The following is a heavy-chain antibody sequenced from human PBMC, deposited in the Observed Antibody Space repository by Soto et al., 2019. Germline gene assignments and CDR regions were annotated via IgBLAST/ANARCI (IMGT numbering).Heavy chain of an antibody. CDR1: GFTFSSYA. CDR3: AKVERAVAGIID. J-gene: IGHJ4*02. V-gene: IGHV3-23*01. D-gene: IGHD6-19*01. Sequence: EVQLLESGGGLVQPGGSLRLSCAASGFTFSSYAMSWVRQAPGKGLDWVSAISVSVGSTYYADSVKGRFTISRDNSKNTAYLQMNSLRAEDTAVYYCAKVERAVAGIIDWGQGTLVTVSS. CDR2: ISVSVGST.